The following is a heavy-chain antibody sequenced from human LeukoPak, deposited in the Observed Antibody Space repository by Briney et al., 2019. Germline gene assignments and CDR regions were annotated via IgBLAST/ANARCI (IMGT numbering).Heavy chain of an antibody. D-gene: IGHD3-3*01. V-gene: IGHV1-69*02. CDR3: ARSRFLEWLLPNDAFDI. CDR2: IIPILGIA. J-gene: IGHJ3*02. Sequence: SVKVSCKASGGTFSSYTISWVRQAPGQGLEWMGRIIPILGIANYAQKFQGRVAITADKSTSTAYMELSSLRSEDTAVYYCARSRFLEWLLPNDAFDIWAKGQWSPSLQ. CDR1: GGTFSSYT.